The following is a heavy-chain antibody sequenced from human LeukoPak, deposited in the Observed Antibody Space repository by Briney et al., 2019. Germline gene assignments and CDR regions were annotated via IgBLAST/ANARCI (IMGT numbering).Heavy chain of an antibody. CDR1: GFTVSTNY. Sequence: PLGESLRLSCAASGFTVSTNYMSWVCQAPGRGLEWVSLLYASGRTYYTDSAKGRFAISRDASRNTLYLQMNSLKVEDTAVYYCARGDISGSYFDYWGQGTLVTVSS. CDR3: ARGDISGSYFDY. D-gene: IGHD6-25*01. J-gene: IGHJ4*02. V-gene: IGHV3-53*01. CDR2: LYASGRT.